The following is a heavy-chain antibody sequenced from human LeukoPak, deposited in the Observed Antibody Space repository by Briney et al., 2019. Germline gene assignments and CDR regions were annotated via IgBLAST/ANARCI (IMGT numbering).Heavy chain of an antibody. CDR2: IIPILGIA. CDR3: AVRGYGAPNGAFDI. Sequence: ASVKVSCKASGGTFGSYAISWVRQAPGQGLEWMGRIIPILGIANYAQKFQGRVTITADKSTSTAYMELSSLRSEDTAVYYCAVRGYGAPNGAFDIWGQGTMVTVSS. V-gene: IGHV1-69*04. J-gene: IGHJ3*02. CDR1: GGTFGSYA. D-gene: IGHD5-12*01.